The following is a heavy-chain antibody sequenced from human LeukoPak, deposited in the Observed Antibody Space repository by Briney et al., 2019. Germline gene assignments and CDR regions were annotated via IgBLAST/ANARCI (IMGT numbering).Heavy chain of an antibody. J-gene: IGHJ4*02. V-gene: IGHV3-30-3*01. CDR3: ARDPSPTFGGVIVGGGFDY. CDR1: GFTFSSYA. CDR2: ISYDGSNK. Sequence: PGGSLRLSCAASGFTFSSYAMHWVRQAPGKGLEWVAVISYDGSNKYYADSVKGRFTISRDNSKNTLYLQMNSLRAEDTAVYYCARDPSPTFGGVIVGGGFDYWGQGTLVTVSS. D-gene: IGHD3-16*02.